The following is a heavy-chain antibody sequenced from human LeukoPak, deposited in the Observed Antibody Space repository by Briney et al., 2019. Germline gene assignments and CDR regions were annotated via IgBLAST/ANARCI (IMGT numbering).Heavy chain of an antibody. CDR3: AKGRSSWSAFDY. V-gene: IGHV3-23*01. D-gene: IGHD6-13*01. Sequence: GGSLRLSCAASGFTFSSYGMSWVRQAPGKGLEWVSAISATGGTTYYADSVKGRFTISRDNSKNTLYLQMNSLRAEDTAVYYCAKGRSSWSAFDYWGQGTLVTVSS. J-gene: IGHJ4*02. CDR1: GFTFSSYG. CDR2: ISATGGTT.